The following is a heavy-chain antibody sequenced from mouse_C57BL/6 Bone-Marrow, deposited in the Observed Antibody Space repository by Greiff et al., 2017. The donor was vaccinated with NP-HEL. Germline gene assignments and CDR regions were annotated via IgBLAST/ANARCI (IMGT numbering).Heavy chain of an antibody. CDR1: GYTFTEYS. V-gene: IGHV1-62-2*01. J-gene: IGHJ2*01. D-gene: IGHD2-10*02. CDR3: ARHEEYERGYLDY. Sequence: QVQLQQSGAELVKPGASVKLSCKASGYTFTEYSIHWVKQRPGQGLEWIGWFYPCSGSIKYNEKFKGKATLTADKSSSTVDMELSRLTTEESAVYYCARHEEYERGYLDYWGQGTTLTVSS. CDR2: FYPCSGSI.